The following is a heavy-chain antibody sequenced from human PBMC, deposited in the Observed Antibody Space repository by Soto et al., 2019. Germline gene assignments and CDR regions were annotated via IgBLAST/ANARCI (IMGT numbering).Heavy chain of an antibody. CDR2: ISAYNGNT. J-gene: IGHJ6*02. CDR3: ARDRGGDGMDV. D-gene: IGHD3-16*01. V-gene: IGHV1-18*01. Sequence: QVQLVQSGAEVKKPGASVKVSCKASGYTFTSYGISWVRQAPGQGLEWMGWISAYNGNTNYAQKLQGRVTMTTDTPTTTAHMELRSLRSDDAAVYYCARDRGGDGMDVWGQGTTVTVSS. CDR1: GYTFTSYG.